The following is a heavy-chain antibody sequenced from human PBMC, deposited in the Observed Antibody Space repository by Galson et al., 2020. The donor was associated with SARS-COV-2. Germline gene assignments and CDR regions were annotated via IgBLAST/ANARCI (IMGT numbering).Heavy chain of an antibody. Sequence: GGSLRLSCAASGFTFSSYGMHWVRQAPGKGLEWVAVISYDGSNKYYADSVKGRFTISRDNSKNTLYLQMNSLRAEDTAVYYCAGELLVYYGMDVWGQGATVTVSS. D-gene: IGHD3-10*01. J-gene: IGHJ6*02. CDR2: ISYDGSNK. CDR1: GFTFSSYG. CDR3: AGELLVYYGMDV. V-gene: IGHV3-30*03.